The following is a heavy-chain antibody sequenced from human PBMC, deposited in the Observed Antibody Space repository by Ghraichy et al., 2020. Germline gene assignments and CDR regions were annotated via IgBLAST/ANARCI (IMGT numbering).Heavy chain of an antibody. J-gene: IGHJ6*02. V-gene: IGHV1-18*04. CDR3: ARDLGVPTGPNFYDDAMDV. CDR1: GYTFTSYG. Sequence: ASVKVSCKAAGYTFTSYGISWVRQAPGQGLEWMGWIAVYNGNTKYAQKFQGRVTLTKETSTDTAYLDLRSLRSDDTAVYYCARDLGVPTGPNFYDDAMDVWGQGTTVTVTS. CDR2: IAVYNGNT. D-gene: IGHD1/OR15-1a*01.